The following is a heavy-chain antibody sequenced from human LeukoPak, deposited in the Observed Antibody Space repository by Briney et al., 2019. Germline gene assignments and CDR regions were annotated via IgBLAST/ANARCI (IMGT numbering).Heavy chain of an antibody. J-gene: IGHJ6*02. CDR2: IYYSGST. CDR3: ARDFGPSPPEWIQLALYYYYGMDV. V-gene: IGHV4-39*07. D-gene: IGHD5-18*01. CDR1: GGSISSSSYY. Sequence: PSETLSLTCTVSGGSISSSSYYWGWIHQPPGKGLEWIGSIYYSGSTYYNPSLKSRVTISVDTSKNQFSLKLSSVTAADTAVYYCARDFGPSPPEWIQLALYYYYGMDVWGQGTTVTVSS.